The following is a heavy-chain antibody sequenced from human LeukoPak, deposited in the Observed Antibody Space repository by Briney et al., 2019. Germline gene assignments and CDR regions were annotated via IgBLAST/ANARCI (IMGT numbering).Heavy chain of an antibody. D-gene: IGHD6-19*01. V-gene: IGHV3-21*01. J-gene: IGHJ4*02. Sequence: GGSLRLSCAASGFTFSSYSMNWVRQAPGKGLEWVSSISSSSSYIYYADSVKGRFTISRDNAKNSLYLQMNSLRAEDTAVYYCAKDPHSSGWKEGYYFDYWGQGTLVTVSS. CDR2: ISSSSSYI. CDR3: AKDPHSSGWKEGYYFDY. CDR1: GFTFSSYS.